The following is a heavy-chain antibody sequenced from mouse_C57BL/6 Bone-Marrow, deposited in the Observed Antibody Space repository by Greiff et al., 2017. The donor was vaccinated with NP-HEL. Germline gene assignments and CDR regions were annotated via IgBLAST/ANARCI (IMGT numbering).Heavy chain of an antibody. CDR1: GYTFTSYW. CDR2: INPSNGGT. Sequence: VQLQQSGAELVKPGASVKLSCKASGYTFTSYWMHWVKQRPGQGLEWIGNINPSNGGTNYNEKFKSKATRTVDKSSSTAYMQLSSLTSEDSAVYYCARWGFYGSFAYWGQGTLVTVSA. CDR3: ARWGFYGSFAY. D-gene: IGHD1-1*01. V-gene: IGHV1-53*01. J-gene: IGHJ3*01.